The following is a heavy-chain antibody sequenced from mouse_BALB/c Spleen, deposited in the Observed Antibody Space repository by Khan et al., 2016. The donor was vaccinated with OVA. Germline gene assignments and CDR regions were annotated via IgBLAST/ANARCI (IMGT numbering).Heavy chain of an antibody. CDR3: AKEDYGSSSFDY. V-gene: IGHV2-6-5*01. Sequence: QVQLKQSGPGLVAPSQSLSITCTVSGFSLTDYGVSWIRQPPGKGLEWLGVIWGGGSTYYNSPLNSRLSIRKDNSKSQVFLKMNSLQTDDTAMYYCAKEDYGSSSFDYWGQGTTLTVSS. CDR2: IWGGGST. D-gene: IGHD1-1*01. J-gene: IGHJ2*01. CDR1: GFSLTDYG.